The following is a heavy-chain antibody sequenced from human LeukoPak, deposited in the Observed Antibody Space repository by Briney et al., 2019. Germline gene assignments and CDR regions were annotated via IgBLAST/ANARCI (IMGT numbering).Heavy chain of an antibody. V-gene: IGHV6-1*01. CDR3: ARGSSSNSWYFDY. J-gene: IGHJ4*02. CDR1: GDSVSSNCAT. CDR2: TYYRSKWYN. D-gene: IGHD6-13*01. Sequence: SQTLSLTCAISGDSVSSNCATWTWIRQSPSRGLEWLGRTYYRSKWYNDYAESVKSRITINPDTSRNQFSLQVNSVTPEDTAVYHCARGSSSNSWYFDYWGQGTLVAVSS.